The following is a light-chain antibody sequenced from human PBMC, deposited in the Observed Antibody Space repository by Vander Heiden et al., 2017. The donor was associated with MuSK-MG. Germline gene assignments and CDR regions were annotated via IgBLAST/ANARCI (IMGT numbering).Light chain of an antibody. CDR3: SSYAGTRNVV. J-gene: IGLJ2*01. V-gene: IGLV2-23*02. CDR2: EVT. CDR1: SSDVGGYDL. Sequence: QSALTQPASVSGSPGQSVTISCTGTSSDVGGYDLVSGYQYHPGKAPRLLIFEVTQRPSGVPDRFSGSRSGNTASLTISGLQAEDEADYSCSSYAGTRNVVFGGGTKLTVL.